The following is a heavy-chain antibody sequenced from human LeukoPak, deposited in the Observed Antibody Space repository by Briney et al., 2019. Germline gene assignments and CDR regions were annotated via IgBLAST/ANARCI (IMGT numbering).Heavy chain of an antibody. CDR3: ARFEGLAPGYYYMDV. D-gene: IGHD3-9*01. J-gene: IGHJ6*03. CDR1: GYTFTGYY. V-gene: IGHV1-2*02. Sequence: ASVKVSCKASGYTFTGYYMHWVRQAPGQGLEWMGWINPNSGGTNYAQKFQGRVTMTRDTSISTAYMELSRLRSDDTAVYYCARFEGLAPGYYYMDVWGKGTTVTVSS. CDR2: INPNSGGT.